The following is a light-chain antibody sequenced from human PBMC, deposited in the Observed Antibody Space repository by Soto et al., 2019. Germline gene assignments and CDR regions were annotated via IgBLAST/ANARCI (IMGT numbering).Light chain of an antibody. Sequence: QPVLTQSPSASASLGASVKLTCTLSSGHSSYAIAWHQQQPEKGPRYLMKLNSDGSHSKGDGIPDRFSGSSSGAERYLTISSLQSEDEADYYCQTWGTGIQWVFGGGTKVTGL. V-gene: IGLV4-69*01. J-gene: IGLJ3*02. CDR3: QTWGTGIQWV. CDR2: LNSDGSH. CDR1: SGHSSYA.